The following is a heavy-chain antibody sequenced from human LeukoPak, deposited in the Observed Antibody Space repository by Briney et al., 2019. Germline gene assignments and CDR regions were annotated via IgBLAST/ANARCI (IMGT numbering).Heavy chain of an antibody. Sequence: ASVKVSCKASGYTFTNNDINWVRQATGQGLEWMGWMNPNSGNTNYAQKLQGRVTMTTDTSTSTAYMELRSLRSDDTAVYYCARTIAVAGTDAFDIWGQGTMVTVSS. CDR2: MNPNSGNT. CDR3: ARTIAVAGTDAFDI. CDR1: GYTFTNND. D-gene: IGHD6-19*01. J-gene: IGHJ3*02. V-gene: IGHV1-18*01.